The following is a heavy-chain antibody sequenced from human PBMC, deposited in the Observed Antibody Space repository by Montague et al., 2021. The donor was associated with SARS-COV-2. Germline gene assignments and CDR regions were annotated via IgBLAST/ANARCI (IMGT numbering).Heavy chain of an antibody. D-gene: IGHD3-22*01. CDR1: GFTFSSYE. CDR2: ISSSGGTT. Sequence: SLRLSCAASGFTFSSYEMNWVRQAPGKGLEWVSYISSSGGTTFYADSVRGRFAISRDNAKNSLYLQMNSLRAEDTAVYYCARESRITMLVVVITSAFDIWSQGTMVTVSS. CDR3: ARESRITMLVVVITSAFDI. V-gene: IGHV3-48*03. J-gene: IGHJ3*02.